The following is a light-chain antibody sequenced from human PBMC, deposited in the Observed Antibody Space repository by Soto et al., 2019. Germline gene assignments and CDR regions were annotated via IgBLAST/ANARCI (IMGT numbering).Light chain of an antibody. CDR1: SSNIGANYD. Sequence: QSVLTQPPSVSGAPGQRVTISCTGSSSNIGANYDVHWYQQPPGRAPKLLIYNSSNRPSGVPDRFSGSRSGTSASLAITGLQAEDEADYYCQSYDTILSGVVFGGGTQLTVL. CDR2: NSS. J-gene: IGLJ3*02. V-gene: IGLV1-40*01. CDR3: QSYDTILSGVV.